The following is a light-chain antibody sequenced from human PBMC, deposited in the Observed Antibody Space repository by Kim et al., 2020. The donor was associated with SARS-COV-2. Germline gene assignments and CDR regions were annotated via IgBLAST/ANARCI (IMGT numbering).Light chain of an antibody. V-gene: IGKV3-20*01. CDR1: RSISSSY. CDR2: GAS. Sequence: SPGESVTLSCRASRSISSSYLAWYQQRPGQTPRLLIFGASSRATGVPDRFSGSGSGTDFTLTISSLDLEDFAVYYCQHYGSSLWTFGQGTKVDIK. CDR3: QHYGSSLWT. J-gene: IGKJ1*01.